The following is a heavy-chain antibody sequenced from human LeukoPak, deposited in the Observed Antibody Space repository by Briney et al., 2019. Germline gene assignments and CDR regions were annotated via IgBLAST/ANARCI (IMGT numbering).Heavy chain of an antibody. CDR3: AKDPHGS. CDR1: GFTFSSYG. CDR2: ISYDGSNK. V-gene: IGHV3-30*18. J-gene: IGHJ4*02. Sequence: GGSLRLSCAASGFTFSSYGMHWVRQAPGKGLEWVAVISYDGSNKYYADSVKGRFTISRDNSKNTLYLQMNSLRAEDTAAYYCAKDPHGSWGQGTLVTVSS.